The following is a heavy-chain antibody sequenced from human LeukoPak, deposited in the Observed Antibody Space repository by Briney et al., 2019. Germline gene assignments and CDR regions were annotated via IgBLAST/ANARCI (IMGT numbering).Heavy chain of an antibody. CDR1: GFTFDDYA. CDR3: AKDKSRYCSGGSCSGTLDY. CDR2: ISWDGGST. D-gene: IGHD2-15*01. Sequence: GGSLRLSCAASGFTFDDYAMHWGRQAPGKGLEWVSLISWDGGSTYYADSAKGRFTISRDNSKNSLYLQMNSLRAEDTALYYCAKDKSRYCSGGSCSGTLDYWGQGTLVTVSS. J-gene: IGHJ4*02. V-gene: IGHV3-43D*03.